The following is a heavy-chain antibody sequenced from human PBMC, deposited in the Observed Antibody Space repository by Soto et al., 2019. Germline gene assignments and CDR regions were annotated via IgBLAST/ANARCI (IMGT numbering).Heavy chain of an antibody. J-gene: IGHJ4*02. V-gene: IGHV3-11*01. D-gene: IGHD2-8*01. CDR1: GFTFSDYF. CDR3: ARDRMVFNY. Sequence: QVQLVESGGGLVKAGESLTLSCAASGFTFSDYFMTWIRQAPGKGLEWVSYVTTDTIHYVDAVKGRFTLSRDSAKNSLYLQMINLRAEDTGVYYCARDRMVFNYWGQGALVTVSS. CDR2: VTTDTI.